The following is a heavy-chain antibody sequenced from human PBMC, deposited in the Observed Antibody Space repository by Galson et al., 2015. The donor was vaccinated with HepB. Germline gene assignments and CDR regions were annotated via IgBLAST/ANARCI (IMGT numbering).Heavy chain of an antibody. Sequence: SLRLSCAASGFTFNIYAMSWVRQAPGKGLEWVSSINTSGHTINYADSVKGRFTISRDNSKNTLYLQMNSLRAEDTALYYCAKGAGSSWHDYWGQGTLVTVSS. J-gene: IGHJ4*02. CDR1: GFTFNIYA. V-gene: IGHV3-23*01. CDR2: INTSGHTI. CDR3: AKGAGSSWHDY. D-gene: IGHD6-13*01.